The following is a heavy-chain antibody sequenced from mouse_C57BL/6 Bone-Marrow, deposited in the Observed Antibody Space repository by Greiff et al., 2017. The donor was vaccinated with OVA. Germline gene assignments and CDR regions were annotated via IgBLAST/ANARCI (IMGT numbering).Heavy chain of an antibody. J-gene: IGHJ3*01. CDR1: GFTITDYY. Sequence: VQLKESGAELVKPGASVTLSCTASGFTITDYYMHWVKQRSEQGLEWIGRIDPEDGETKYAPNFQGKAPITADTSANTAYLQLSSLTSEDTAVYYCAMFRYYPSWFAYWGQGTLVTVSA. CDR2: IDPEDGET. V-gene: IGHV14-2*01. CDR3: AMFRYYPSWFAY. D-gene: IGHD2-1*01.